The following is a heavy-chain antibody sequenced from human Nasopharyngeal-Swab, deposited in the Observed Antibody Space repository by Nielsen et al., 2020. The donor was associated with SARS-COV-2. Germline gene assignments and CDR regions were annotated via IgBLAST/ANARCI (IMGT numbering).Heavy chain of an antibody. CDR1: GYTFTSYY. CDR2: INPSGGST. J-gene: IGHJ4*02. D-gene: IGHD1-14*01. Sequence: ASVKVSCKASGYTFTSYYMHWVRQAPGQGLEWMGIINPSGGSTSYAQKFQGRVTMTRDTSTSTVYMELSSLRSEDTAVYYCARVTSVQGRATNPPDYWGQGTLVTVSS. V-gene: IGHV1-46*01. CDR3: ARVTSVQGRATNPPDY.